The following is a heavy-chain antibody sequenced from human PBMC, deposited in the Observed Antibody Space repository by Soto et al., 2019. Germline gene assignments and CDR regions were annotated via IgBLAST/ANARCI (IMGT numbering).Heavy chain of an antibody. J-gene: IGHJ4*02. Sequence: PSETLSLTGSVSGGSVNSDSYYWSWIRQPPGKGLEWIGYIYYTGSTNYNPSLKSRVTISLDTSRNQLSLQLSSVTAADTAVFYCAREYANSPEAFDYWGQGALVTVSA. CDR3: AREYANSPEAFDY. V-gene: IGHV4-61*01. CDR1: GGSVNSDSYY. CDR2: IYYTGST. D-gene: IGHD2-2*01.